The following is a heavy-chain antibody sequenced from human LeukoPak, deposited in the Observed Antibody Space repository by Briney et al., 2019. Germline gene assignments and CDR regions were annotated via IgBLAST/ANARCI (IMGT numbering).Heavy chain of an antibody. CDR2: MTGPADTT. J-gene: IGHJ4*02. V-gene: IGHV3-23*01. CDR3: AKGAEIDH. CDR1: GFNFNNFA. Sequence: PGGSLRLSCAASGFNFNNFAMSWVRQAPGKGLEWLSAMTGPADTTYHAESVKGRFTISRDYSKSMVFLQMNSLRVEDTAIYYCAKGAEIDHWGQGTLVAVSS.